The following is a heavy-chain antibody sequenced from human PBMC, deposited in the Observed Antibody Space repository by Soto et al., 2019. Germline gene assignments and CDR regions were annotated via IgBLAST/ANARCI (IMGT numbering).Heavy chain of an antibody. D-gene: IGHD6-19*01. CDR2: IYYSGST. V-gene: IGHV4-31*03. Sequence: SETLSLTCTVSGGSISSGGYYWSWIRQHPGKGLEWIGYIYYSGSTYYNPSLKSRVTISVDTSKNQFSLKLSSVTAADTAVYYCARKYSSGWHNWFDPWGQGTLVTVSS. J-gene: IGHJ5*02. CDR3: ARKYSSGWHNWFDP. CDR1: GGSISSGGYY.